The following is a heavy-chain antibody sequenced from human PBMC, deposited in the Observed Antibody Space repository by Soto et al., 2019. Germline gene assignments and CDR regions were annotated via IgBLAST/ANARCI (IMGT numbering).Heavy chain of an antibody. CDR1: VFTFSSYW. J-gene: IGHJ3*02. CDR2: IKQDGSEK. CDR3: ARPKVDAFDI. Sequence: PGGSLRLSCAASVFTFSSYWMSWVRQAPGKGLEWVANIKQDGSEKYYVDSVKGRFTISRDNAKNSLYLQMNSLRAEDTAVYYCARPKVDAFDIWGQGTMVTVSS. V-gene: IGHV3-7*01.